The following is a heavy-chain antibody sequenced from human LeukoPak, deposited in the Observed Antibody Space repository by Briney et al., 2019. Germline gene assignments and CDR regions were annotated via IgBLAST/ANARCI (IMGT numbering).Heavy chain of an antibody. CDR2: IYYSGST. D-gene: IGHD3-22*01. CDR3: ARGYYYDSSGFDY. Sequence: KPSETLSLTCTVSDGSISSYYWSWIRQPPGKGLEWIGYIYYSGSTNYNPSLKSRVTISVDTSKNQFSLKLSSVTAADTAVYYCARGYYYDSSGFDYWGQGTLVTVSS. V-gene: IGHV4-59*01. J-gene: IGHJ4*02. CDR1: DGSISSYY.